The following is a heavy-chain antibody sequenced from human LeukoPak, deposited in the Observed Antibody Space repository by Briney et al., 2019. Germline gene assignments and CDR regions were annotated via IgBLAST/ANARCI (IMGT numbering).Heavy chain of an antibody. Sequence: GGSLSLSCAASGFTFSSYAMSWVRQAPGKGLEWVSAISGSGGSTYYADSVKGRFTISRDNSKNTLYLQMNSLRAEDTAVYYCAKCGFWSGYFDYWGQGTLVTVSS. V-gene: IGHV3-23*01. D-gene: IGHD3-3*01. CDR3: AKCGFWSGYFDY. J-gene: IGHJ4*02. CDR1: GFTFSSYA. CDR2: ISGSGGST.